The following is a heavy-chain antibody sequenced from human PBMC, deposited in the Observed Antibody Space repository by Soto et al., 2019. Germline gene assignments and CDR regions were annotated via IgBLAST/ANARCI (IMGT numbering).Heavy chain of an antibody. Sequence: QVQLQESGPELVKPSETLSLTCTVSGGSVSSGSYYWSWNRQPPGKGLEWIGYIYYSGSTNYNPSLKSRVTISVDTSKNQFSLKLRSVTAADTAVYYCARAELAARRSFDYWGQGTLVTVSS. CDR1: GGSVSSGSYY. J-gene: IGHJ4*02. CDR2: IYYSGST. CDR3: ARAELAARRSFDY. V-gene: IGHV4-61*01. D-gene: IGHD2-15*01.